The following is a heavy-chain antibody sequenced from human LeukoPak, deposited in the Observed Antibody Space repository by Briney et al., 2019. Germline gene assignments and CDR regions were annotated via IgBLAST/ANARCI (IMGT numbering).Heavy chain of an antibody. Sequence: SETLSLTCFVSGASIIAYYWSWVRQPPGKGLEWIGYLHRSGSTNYNPSLKSRVTMSLDKSKNQATLRLSAVAAADTVVYFCASVRRQPDYWGQGTMVTVSS. CDR3: ASVRRQPDY. CDR1: GASIIAYY. D-gene: IGHD2-2*01. J-gene: IGHJ4*02. V-gene: IGHV4-59*08. CDR2: LHRSGST.